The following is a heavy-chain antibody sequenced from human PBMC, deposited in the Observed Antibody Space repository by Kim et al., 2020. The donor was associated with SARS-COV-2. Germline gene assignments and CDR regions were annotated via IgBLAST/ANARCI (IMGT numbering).Heavy chain of an antibody. V-gene: IGHV3-48*03. J-gene: IGHJ4*02. CDR1: GFTFSSYE. CDR3: ASPLPLDY. Sequence: GGSLRLSCVASGFTFSSYEMNWVRQAPGKGLEWVSYISSGGSTIYYADSVKGRFTISRDNTENSLYLQMNSLRAEDTAVYYCASPLPLDYWGQGTLVTV. CDR2: ISSGGSTI.